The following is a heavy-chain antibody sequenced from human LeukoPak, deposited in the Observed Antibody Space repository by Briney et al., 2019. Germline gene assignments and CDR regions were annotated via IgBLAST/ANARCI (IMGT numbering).Heavy chain of an antibody. D-gene: IGHD3-9*01. V-gene: IGHV3-7*03. J-gene: IGHJ4*02. CDR2: IKQDRSEK. Sequence: GGSLRLSCAASGFTFSLYWMNWVRRAPGKGLEWVANIKQDRSEKNYVDSVKGRFTISRDNAKNSLYLQMNNLRVEDTAMYYCAGGTGFIIKDWGQGTLVTVSS. CDR1: GFTFSLYW. CDR3: AGGTGFIIKD.